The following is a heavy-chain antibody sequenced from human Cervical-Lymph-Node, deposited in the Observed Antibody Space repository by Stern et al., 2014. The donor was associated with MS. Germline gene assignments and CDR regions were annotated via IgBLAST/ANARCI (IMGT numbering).Heavy chain of an antibody. CDR2: INGDGTVS. V-gene: IGHV3-74*02. CDR3: GGAYRAS. CDR1: GFNFRTYW. J-gene: IGHJ4*02. Sequence: VQLVQSGGGIVQPGGSLMISCVASGFNFRTYWMHWVRHGPGKGLEWVSRINGDGTVSTYADSVRGRFTISRNNANNTMSLQLDKLRGGEGGGGGGGGAYRASGGQGTLVTVST. D-gene: IGHD3-16*01.